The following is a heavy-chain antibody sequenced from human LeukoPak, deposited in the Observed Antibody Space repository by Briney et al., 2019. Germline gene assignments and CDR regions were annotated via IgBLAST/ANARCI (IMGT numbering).Heavy chain of an antibody. CDR1: GGSISSYY. D-gene: IGHD4-23*01. V-gene: IGHV4-39*02. CDR2: IYYSGST. CDR3: ARESNFDYGGNSYDY. Sequence: KTSETLSLTCTVSGGSISSYYWSWIRQPPGKGLEWIGSIYYSGSTYYNPSLKSRVTISVDTSKNQFSLKLSSVTAADTAVYYCARESNFDYGGNSYDYWGQGTLVTVSS. J-gene: IGHJ4*02.